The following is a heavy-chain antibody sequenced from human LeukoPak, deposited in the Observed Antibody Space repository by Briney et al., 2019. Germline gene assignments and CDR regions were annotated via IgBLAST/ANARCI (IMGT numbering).Heavy chain of an antibody. J-gene: IGHJ4*02. V-gene: IGHV3-11*04. Sequence: PGVSLRLSCAVSGFTFSDYYMSWIRRAPGEGLEWVSYISSSGSTIYYALSVKGRFTISRDNAKHSLYLKKNSLRAEDSAVYYLAGERTRFFDYWGQGTLVTVSS. CDR1: GFTFSDYY. CDR3: AGERTRFFDY. D-gene: IGHD1-7*01. CDR2: ISSSGSTI.